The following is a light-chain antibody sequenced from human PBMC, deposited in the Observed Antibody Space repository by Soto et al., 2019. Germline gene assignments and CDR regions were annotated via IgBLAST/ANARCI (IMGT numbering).Light chain of an antibody. Sequence: EIVLTQSPATLSLSPGERVTLSCRASQSVSSYLAWYQQKPGRAPRLLIYDASNRATGIPARFSGSGSGTDFTLTISSLEPEDFAVYYCQQRSNWLMYTFGQGTKLEIK. V-gene: IGKV3-11*01. J-gene: IGKJ2*01. CDR1: QSVSSY. CDR3: QQRSNWLMYT. CDR2: DAS.